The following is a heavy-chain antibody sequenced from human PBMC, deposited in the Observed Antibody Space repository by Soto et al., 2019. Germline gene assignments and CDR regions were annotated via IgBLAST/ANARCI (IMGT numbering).Heavy chain of an antibody. J-gene: IGHJ6*02. CDR1: GGSISSSSYY. Sequence: SSETLSLTCTVSGGSISSSSYYWGWIRQPPGKGLEWIGSIYYSGSTYYNPSLKSRVTISVDTSKNQFSLKLSSVTAADTAVYYCARGGYDFWSGYSYGMDVWGQGTTVTVSS. CDR2: IYYSGST. V-gene: IGHV4-39*01. D-gene: IGHD3-3*01. CDR3: ARGGYDFWSGYSYGMDV.